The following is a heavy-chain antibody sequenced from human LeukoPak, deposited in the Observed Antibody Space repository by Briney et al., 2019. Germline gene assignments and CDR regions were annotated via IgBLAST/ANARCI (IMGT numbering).Heavy chain of an antibody. V-gene: IGHV1-69*05. CDR1: GGTFSSYA. CDR2: IIPIFGTA. Sequence: SVKVSCKASGGTFSSYAISWVRQAPGQGLEWMGRIIPIFGTANYAQKFQGRVTITTDESTSTAYMELSSLRSEDTAVYYCARVIWDSWSYHDAFDIWGQGTMVTVSS. D-gene: IGHD1-26*01. CDR3: ARVIWDSWSYHDAFDI. J-gene: IGHJ3*02.